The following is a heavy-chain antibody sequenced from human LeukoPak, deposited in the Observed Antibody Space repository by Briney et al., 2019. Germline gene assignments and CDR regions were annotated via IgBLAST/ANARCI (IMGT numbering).Heavy chain of an antibody. Sequence: GGSLRLSCAASGFTFSSYAMSWVRQAPGKGLEWVSAISGSGGSTYYADSVKGRFTISRDNSKNTLYLQMNSLRAEDTAVYYCAKDQFSSGLNWFDPWGQGTLVTVST. CDR2: ISGSGGST. D-gene: IGHD6-19*01. V-gene: IGHV3-23*01. CDR1: GFTFSSYA. J-gene: IGHJ5*02. CDR3: AKDQFSSGLNWFDP.